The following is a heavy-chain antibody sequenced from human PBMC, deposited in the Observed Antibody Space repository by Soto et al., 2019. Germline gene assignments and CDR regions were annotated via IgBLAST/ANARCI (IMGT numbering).Heavy chain of an antibody. CDR3: ARGPWAPIEDSSGYYFFDY. D-gene: IGHD3-22*01. J-gene: IGHJ4*02. Sequence: PGESLRLSCAASGFTLDDYGMSWVRQAPGKGLEWVSGINWNGGSTGYADSVKGRFTISRDNAKNSLYLQMNSLRAEDTALYYCARGPWAPIEDSSGYYFFDYWGQGTLVTVSS. V-gene: IGHV3-20*04. CDR2: INWNGGST. CDR1: GFTLDDYG.